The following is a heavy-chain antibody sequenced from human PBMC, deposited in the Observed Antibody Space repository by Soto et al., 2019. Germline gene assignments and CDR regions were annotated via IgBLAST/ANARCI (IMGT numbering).Heavy chain of an antibody. CDR2: IYYNGST. Sequence: QVQLQESGPGLLKPSQTLSLTCTLSGGSIISGGHYWSWIRQHPGRGLEWIGYIYYNGSTYSNPSIKSRLIMSVDTSKNQFSLRLSSVTAADTAVYYCARVPYAENCSSSSCHNWFDPWGQGTLVTVSS. CDR1: GGSIISGGHY. D-gene: IGHD2-2*01. CDR3: ARVPYAENCSSSSCHNWFDP. J-gene: IGHJ5*02. V-gene: IGHV4-31*03.